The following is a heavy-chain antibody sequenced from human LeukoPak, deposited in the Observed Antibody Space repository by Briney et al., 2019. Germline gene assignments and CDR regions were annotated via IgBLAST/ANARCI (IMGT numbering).Heavy chain of an antibody. CDR1: GFTFSSYW. CDR3: ARGDQTYYDFWSGYYTPYYYYYMDV. V-gene: IGHV3-74*01. CDR2: INSDGSST. J-gene: IGHJ6*03. Sequence: PGGSLRLSCAASGFTFSSYWMHWVRQAPGKGLVWVSRINSDGSSTSYADSVKGRFTISRDNAKNTLYLQMNSLRAEDTAVYYCARGDQTYYDFWSGYYTPYYYYYMDVWGKGTTVTVSS. D-gene: IGHD3-3*01.